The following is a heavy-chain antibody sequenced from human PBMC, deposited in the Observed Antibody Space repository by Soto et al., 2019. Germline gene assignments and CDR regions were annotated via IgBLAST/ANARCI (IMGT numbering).Heavy chain of an antibody. CDR1: GFTLDDYA. CDR3: AKGGPDGFCSGGRCYFDY. J-gene: IGHJ4*02. V-gene: IGHV3-9*01. D-gene: IGHD2-15*01. CDR2: ISWNSNII. Sequence: EVQLVESGGGLVQPGRSLRLSCAASGFTLDDYAMHWVRRVPGKGLEWVSSISWNSNIIGYADSVTGRFTISRDNAKNSLYLQMNSLRPEDTALYYCAKGGPDGFCSGGRCYFDYWGQGTLVTVSS.